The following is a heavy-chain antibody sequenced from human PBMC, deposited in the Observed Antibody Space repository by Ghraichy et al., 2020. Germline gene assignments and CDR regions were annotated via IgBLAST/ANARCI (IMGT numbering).Heavy chain of an antibody. CDR2: VSSTSSYI. CDR1: GFTFGSDN. J-gene: IGHJ6*02. Sequence: GGSLNLSCIASGFTFGSDNINWVRYPPGQGQEWVASVSSTSSYIYYVESMKGRFTSSRDNAQNSLFLQMNSLRADDSAIYYCVRLISSTAQYYGLDVCGQPTTVTVSS. D-gene: IGHD2-2*01. CDR3: VRLISSTAQYYGLDV. V-gene: IGHV3-21*06.